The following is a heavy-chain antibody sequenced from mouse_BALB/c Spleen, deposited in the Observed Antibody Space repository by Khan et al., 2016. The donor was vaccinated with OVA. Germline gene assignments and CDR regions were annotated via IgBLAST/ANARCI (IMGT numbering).Heavy chain of an antibody. V-gene: IGHV1S81*02. J-gene: IGHJ2*01. CDR1: GYTFTSYW. Sequence: QVQLQQSGAELVKAGASVKMSCKASGYTFTSYWMHWVKQRLGQGLEWFAETNPTNGRTDYNEKFKNKATLTVDKSSSTAYMLLSGPTFEDSAVYYCARIKKIVATYFDYWGQGTTLTVSS. CDR3: ARIKKIVATYFDY. CDR2: TNPTNGRT. D-gene: IGHD1-1*01.